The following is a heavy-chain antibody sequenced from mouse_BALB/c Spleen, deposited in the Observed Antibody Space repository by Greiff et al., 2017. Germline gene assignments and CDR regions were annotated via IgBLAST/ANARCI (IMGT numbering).Heavy chain of an antibody. CDR1: GFSLTSYG. CDR2: IWSGGST. D-gene: IGHD2-5*01. V-gene: IGHV2-2*02. J-gene: IGHJ4*01. Sequence: QVQLKESGPGLVQPSQTLSITCTVSGFSLTSYGVHWVRQSPGKGLEWLGVIWSGGSTDYYAAYISRLSISKDNSKSQVFFKMNSLQANDTAIYYCARNSNYDAMDYWGQGTSVTVSS. CDR3: ARNSNYDAMDY.